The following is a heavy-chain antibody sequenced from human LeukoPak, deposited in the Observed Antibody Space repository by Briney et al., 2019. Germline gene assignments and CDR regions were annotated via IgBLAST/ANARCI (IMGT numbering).Heavy chain of an antibody. CDR3: VRGVYDFWSGYPPFFDY. Sequence: SETLSLTCTVSGYSISSGYYWGWIRQPPGKGLEWIGSIYHSGSTYYNPSLKSRVTISVDTSKNQFSLKLSSVTAADTAVYYCVRGVYDFWSGYPPFFDYWGQGTLVTVSS. CDR1: GYSISSGYY. CDR2: IYHSGST. D-gene: IGHD3-3*01. V-gene: IGHV4-38-2*02. J-gene: IGHJ4*02.